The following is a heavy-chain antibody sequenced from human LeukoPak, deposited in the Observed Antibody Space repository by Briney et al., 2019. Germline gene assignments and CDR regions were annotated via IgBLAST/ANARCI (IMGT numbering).Heavy chain of an antibody. CDR1: GGSISSYY. V-gene: IGHV4-59*08. Sequence: SETLSLTCTVSGGSISSYYWSWIRQPPGKGLEWIGYIYYSGSTNYNPSLKSRVTISVDTSKNQFSLKPSSVTDADTAVYYCARGDSGYDFVVTDYWGQGTLVTVSS. J-gene: IGHJ4*02. CDR3: ARGDSGYDFVVTDY. D-gene: IGHD5-12*01. CDR2: IYYSGST.